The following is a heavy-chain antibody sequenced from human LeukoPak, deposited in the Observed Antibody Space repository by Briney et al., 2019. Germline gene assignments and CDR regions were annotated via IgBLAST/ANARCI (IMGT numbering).Heavy chain of an antibody. CDR1: GGSISSYY. CDR2: IYYSGST. J-gene: IGHJ4*02. CDR3: ARVAQSSSDY. Sequence: SETLSLTCTVSGGSISSYYWSWIRQPPGKGLEWIGYIYYSGSTNYNPSLKSRVTISVDTSKNQFSLKLSSVTAADTAVYYCARVAQSSSDYWGQRTLVTVSS. D-gene: IGHD6-19*01. V-gene: IGHV4-59*01.